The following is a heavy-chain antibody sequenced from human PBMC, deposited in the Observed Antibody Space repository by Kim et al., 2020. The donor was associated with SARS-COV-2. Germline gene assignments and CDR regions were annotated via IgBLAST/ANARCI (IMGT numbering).Heavy chain of an antibody. V-gene: IGHV3-23*03. CDR3: ATPRITVVVGGHYYFD. D-gene: IGHD3-10*01. Sequence: GGSLRLSCAASGFTFSTYAMSWVRQVTGKGLEWVSVIDSGGSRSYSADSEEGWFTISRDDSRTTLFLQMSSRRAEAAVVYYFATPRITVVVGGHYYFD. CDR1: GFTFSTYA. CDR2: IDSGGSRS. J-gene: IGHJ4*01.